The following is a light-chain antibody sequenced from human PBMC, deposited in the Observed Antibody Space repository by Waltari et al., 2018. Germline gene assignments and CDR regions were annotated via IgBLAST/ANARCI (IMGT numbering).Light chain of an antibody. CDR3: QSTDNSNTYLYWM. V-gene: IGLV3-25*03. CDR2: KDN. J-gene: IGLJ3*02. Sequence: SYDLTQPPSLSVSPGQTARIPCSGDTLTKQYAYWYPQKPGQAPVLVIYKDNERPSGIPERFSGSSSGTTVTLTISGVQAEDEADYYCQSTDNSNTYLYWMFGGGTKLTVL. CDR1: TLTKQY.